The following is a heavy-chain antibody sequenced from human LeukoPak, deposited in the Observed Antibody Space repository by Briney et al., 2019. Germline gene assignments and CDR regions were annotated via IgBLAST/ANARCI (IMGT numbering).Heavy chain of an antibody. CDR3: ATIFGGNSHRLDY. Sequence: AGGSLRLSCAVSGFTFSDAWMSWVRQAPGEGLEWIGRIKTKTDGGTTDYAAPVKGRFTISRDDLKNTLFLHMNSLKAEDTAVYYCATIFGGNSHRLDYWGQGTLVTVSS. J-gene: IGHJ4*02. CDR2: IKTKTDGGTT. D-gene: IGHD4-23*01. V-gene: IGHV3-15*01. CDR1: GFTFSDAW.